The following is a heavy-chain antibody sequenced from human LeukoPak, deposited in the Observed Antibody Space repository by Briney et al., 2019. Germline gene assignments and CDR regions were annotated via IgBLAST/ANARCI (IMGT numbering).Heavy chain of an antibody. CDR3: ARDLGYSYGKDY. CDR2: INPNSGGT. D-gene: IGHD5-18*01. J-gene: IGHJ4*02. CDR1: GYTFTAYY. V-gene: IGHV1-2*04. Sequence: ASVKVSCKASGYTFTAYYMHWVRQAPGQGLEWMGWINPNSGGTNYAQKFQGWVTMTRDTSISTAYMELSRLRSDDTAVYYCARDLGYSYGKDYWGQGTLVTVSS.